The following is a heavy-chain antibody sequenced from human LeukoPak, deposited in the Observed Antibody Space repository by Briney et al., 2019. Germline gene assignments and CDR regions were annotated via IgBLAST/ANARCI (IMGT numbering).Heavy chain of an antibody. D-gene: IGHD2-2*01. CDR3: ARFVDCSSTRCSVYYFDY. Sequence: SETLSLTCTVSGGSINSSPYYWGWIRQPPGKGLEWIGIIYYTGSTYYNPSLKSRVTISVDTSKNQFSLKLSSVTAPDTAVYYCARFVDCSSTRCSVYYFDYWGQGTLVTVSS. CDR2: IYYTGST. J-gene: IGHJ4*02. CDR1: GGSINSSPYY. V-gene: IGHV4-39*01.